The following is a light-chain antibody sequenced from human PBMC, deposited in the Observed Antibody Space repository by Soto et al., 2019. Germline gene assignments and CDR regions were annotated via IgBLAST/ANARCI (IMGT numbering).Light chain of an antibody. Sequence: DIQLTQSPSFLSASVGDRVTITCRASQGTSSYLAWFQQKPGRAPKLLIYAASTLQSGVPSRFSGSGSGTEFTLTISSLQPEDFATYYCQHLIGYPITFGQGTRLEIK. CDR2: AAS. V-gene: IGKV1-9*01. CDR3: QHLIGYPIT. J-gene: IGKJ5*01. CDR1: QGTSSY.